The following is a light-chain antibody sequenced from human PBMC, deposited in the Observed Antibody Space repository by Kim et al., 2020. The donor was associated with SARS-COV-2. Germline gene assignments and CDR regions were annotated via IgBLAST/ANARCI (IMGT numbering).Light chain of an antibody. CDR3: LQHSTYPIT. V-gene: IGKV1-17*01. CDR2: GAS. J-gene: IGKJ5*01. CDR1: QDIRND. Sequence: DIQMTQSPSFLSASVGDRVTITCRASQDIRNDLGWYQQNPGRAPKRLIYGASSLQSGVPSRFSGSGSGTEFTLTISSVQPEDFVTYFCLQHSTYPITFGQGTRLEIK.